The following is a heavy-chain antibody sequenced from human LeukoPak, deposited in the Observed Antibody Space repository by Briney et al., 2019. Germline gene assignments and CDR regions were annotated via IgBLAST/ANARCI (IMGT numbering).Heavy chain of an antibody. V-gene: IGHV4-59*11. CDR1: GGSISSHY. Sequence: SETLSLTCTVSGGSISSHYWSWIRQPPGKGLEWIGYTYHSESTNYNPSLKSRVTISVDTSRNQFSLKVRSVTAADTAVYYCAREYGNWFDPWGQGTLVTVSS. D-gene: IGHD4-17*01. J-gene: IGHJ5*02. CDR2: TYHSEST. CDR3: AREYGNWFDP.